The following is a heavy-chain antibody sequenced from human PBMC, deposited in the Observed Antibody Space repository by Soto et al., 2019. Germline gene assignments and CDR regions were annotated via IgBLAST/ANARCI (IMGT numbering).Heavy chain of an antibody. J-gene: IGHJ4*02. Sequence: EVQLVESGGGLVQPGGSLRLSCAASGFTFSSYWMSWVRQAPGKGLEWVANIKQDGSEKYYVDSVKGRFTISRDNAKNSLYLQMNSLRAEDTAVYYCARENFRPTFELRYFDDTSVYYFEYWGQGTLVTVSS. CDR2: IKQDGSEK. CDR1: GFTFSSYW. V-gene: IGHV3-7*01. CDR3: ARENFRPTFELRYFDDTSVYYFEY. D-gene: IGHD3-9*01.